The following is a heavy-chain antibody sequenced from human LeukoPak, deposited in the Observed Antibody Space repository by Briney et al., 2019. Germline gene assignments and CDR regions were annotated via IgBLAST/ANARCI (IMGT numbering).Heavy chain of an antibody. D-gene: IGHD2-2*01. CDR2: IYYSGST. J-gene: IGHJ5*02. V-gene: IGHV4-59*01. CDR1: GGSISSYY. Sequence: SETLSLTCTVSGGSISSYYWSWIRQPPGKGLEWIGYIYYSGSTNYNPSLKSRVTISVDTSKNQFSLKLSSVTAADTAVYYCARDICSSTSCYGRINWFDPWGQGTLVTVSS. CDR3: ARDICSSTSCYGRINWFDP.